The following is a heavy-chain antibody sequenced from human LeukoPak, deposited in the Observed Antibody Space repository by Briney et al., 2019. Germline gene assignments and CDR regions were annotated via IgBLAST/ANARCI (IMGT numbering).Heavy chain of an antibody. CDR3: ARDTGYYYGMDV. V-gene: IGHV4-30-2*01. J-gene: IGHJ6*02. CDR1: GASLSSGGFS. D-gene: IGHD2-8*02. Sequence: SETLSLTCAVSGASLSSGGFSWSWLRQPPGRGLEWTGYIYHSGSTYYNPSLKSRVTISVDRSKNQFSLKLSSVTAADTAVYYCARDTGYYYGMDVWGQGTTVTVSS. CDR2: IYHSGST.